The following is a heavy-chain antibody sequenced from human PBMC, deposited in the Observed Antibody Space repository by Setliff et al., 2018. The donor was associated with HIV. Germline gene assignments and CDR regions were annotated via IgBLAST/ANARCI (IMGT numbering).Heavy chain of an antibody. CDR1: GYTFTSYA. V-gene: IGHV1-2*06. J-gene: IGHJ6*03. Sequence: ASVKVSCKASGYTFTSYAMNWVRQAPGQGLEWMGRINPNRGGTNYAQKFQGRVSVTGDTSTNTTYLEVSGLTSEDTAIYFCARARRIIGNTGSHLYYMDLWGKGTTVTVSS. CDR3: ARARRIIGNTGSHLYYMDL. CDR2: INPNRGGT. D-gene: IGHD1-7*01.